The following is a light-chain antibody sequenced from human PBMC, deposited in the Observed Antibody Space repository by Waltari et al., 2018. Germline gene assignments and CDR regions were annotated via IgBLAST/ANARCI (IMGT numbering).Light chain of an antibody. CDR1: NLGDKS. V-gene: IGLV3-21*04. Sequence: SSVLTQPPSVSVAPGKTARITCGENNLGDKSVHWYQQKPGQAPVMVIYDDGGRPSGIPERFSGSNSGNTATLTISRVEAGDEADYYCQVWDSTSGVVFGGGTKLTVL. J-gene: IGLJ2*01. CDR3: QVWDSTSGVV. CDR2: DDG.